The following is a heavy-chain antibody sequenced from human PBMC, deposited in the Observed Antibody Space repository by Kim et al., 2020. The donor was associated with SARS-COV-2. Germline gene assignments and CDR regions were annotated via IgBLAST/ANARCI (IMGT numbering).Heavy chain of an antibody. Sequence: SGPTLVKPTQTLTLTCSFSGFSLNTSGVGVGWIRQPPGKALEWLAVIYWDDDKRYTPSLKSRLTVTKDTPNNQVVLTMTNMDSVETGTYYCALSSSWGDYDYWGQGTLVTVSS. CDR3: ALSSSWGDYDY. D-gene: IGHD2-21*01. CDR1: GFSLNTSGVG. J-gene: IGHJ4*02. V-gene: IGHV2-5*02. CDR2: IYWDDDK.